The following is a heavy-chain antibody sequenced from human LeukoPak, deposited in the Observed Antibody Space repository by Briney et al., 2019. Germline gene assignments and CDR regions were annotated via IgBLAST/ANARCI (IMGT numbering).Heavy chain of an antibody. CDR2: MNPNSGNT. J-gene: IGHJ4*02. V-gene: IGHV1-8*01. CDR1: GYTFTSYD. Sequence: RASVKVSCTASGYTFTSYDINWVRQATGQGLEWMGWMNPNSGNTGYAQKFQGRVTMTMNTSISTAYMELSSLRSEDTAVYYCARADYGGNSVPFDYWGQGTLVTVSS. D-gene: IGHD4-23*01. CDR3: ARADYGGNSVPFDY.